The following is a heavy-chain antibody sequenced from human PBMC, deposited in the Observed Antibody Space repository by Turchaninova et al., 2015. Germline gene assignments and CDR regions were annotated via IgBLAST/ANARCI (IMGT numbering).Heavy chain of an antibody. CDR3: SRSLNF. V-gene: IGHV3-7*03. J-gene: IGHJ4*02. CDR2: INEDGSQK. D-gene: IGHD3-3*01. CDR1: GFTFSTSW. Sequence: EVHLVESGGGLVQPGGSLSVSGGASGFTFSTSWMDWVRQAPGKGLGWVANINEDGSQKYYVDSVKGRFTISRDNAKNTLYLQMDSLRAEDTAVYFCSRSLNFWGQGTQVTVSS.